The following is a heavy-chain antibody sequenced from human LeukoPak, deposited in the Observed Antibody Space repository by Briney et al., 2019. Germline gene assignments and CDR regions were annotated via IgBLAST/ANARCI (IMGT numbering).Heavy chain of an antibody. CDR2: IIPILGIA. CDR1: GGTFSSYA. Sequence: SVKVSCKASGGTFSSYAISWVRQAPGQGLEWMGRIIPILGIANYAQKFQGRVTITADKSTSTVYMELSSLRSEDTAVYYCARGTTTVTNNWFDPWGQGTLVTVSS. V-gene: IGHV1-69*04. J-gene: IGHJ5*02. D-gene: IGHD4-17*01. CDR3: ARGTTTVTNNWFDP.